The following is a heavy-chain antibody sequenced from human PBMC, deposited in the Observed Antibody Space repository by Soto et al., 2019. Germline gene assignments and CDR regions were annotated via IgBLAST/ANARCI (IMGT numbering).Heavy chain of an antibody. CDR1: GFTFSSHR. Sequence: GGSLRLSCTASGFTFSSHRMHWVRQAPGKGLVWVSRINTDGSSTNDANYVKGRFTVSRDNAKNTMYLQMNSLRAEDTAVYYCASSMLRPLDLNYWGQGTLVTVSS. CDR3: ASSMLRPLDLNY. D-gene: IGHD3-10*01. J-gene: IGHJ4*02. V-gene: IGHV3-74*01. CDR2: INTDGSST.